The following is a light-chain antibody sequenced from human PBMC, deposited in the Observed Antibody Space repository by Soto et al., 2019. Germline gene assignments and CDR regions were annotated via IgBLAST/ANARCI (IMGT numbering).Light chain of an antibody. Sequence: LVTQSPACLCLSQWKRATLSRRASESVDFHLAWYQQKPGQAPRLLIYDASVRATGTPARFSGSGSGTAFTLTISSLEPEDFALYYCQQRSTWPTFGQGTGLEI. CDR1: ESVDFH. V-gene: IGKV3-11*01. CDR2: DAS. J-gene: IGKJ5*01. CDR3: QQRSTWPT.